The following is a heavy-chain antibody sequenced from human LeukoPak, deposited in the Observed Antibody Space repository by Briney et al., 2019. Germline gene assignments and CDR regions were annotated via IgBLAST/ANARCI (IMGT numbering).Heavy chain of an antibody. CDR2: IHYSGST. CDR1: GGSISSGGYY. CDR3: AGSRIGYSDSSGFFDS. Sequence: SETLSLTCTVSGGSISSGGYYWSWIRQHPGKGLEWIGYIHYSGSTYYSPSLKSRVTISVDTPKNQFSLKLSSVTAADTAVYYCAGSRIGYSDSSGFFDSWGQGTLVTVSS. V-gene: IGHV4-31*03. D-gene: IGHD3-22*01. J-gene: IGHJ4*02.